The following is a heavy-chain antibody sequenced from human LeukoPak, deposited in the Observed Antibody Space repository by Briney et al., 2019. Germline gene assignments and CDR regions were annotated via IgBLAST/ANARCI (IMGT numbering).Heavy chain of an antibody. J-gene: IGHJ4*02. D-gene: IGHD4-17*01. CDR3: AKDLELTTTLPPHFDY. CDR2: ISYDGSNK. CDR1: GFTFSSYA. Sequence: GGSLRLSCAASGFTFSSYAMHWVRQAPGKGLEWVAVISYDGSNKYYADSVKGRFTISRGNSKNTLYLQMNSLRAEDTAVYYCAKDLELTTTLPPHFDYWGQGTLVTVSS. V-gene: IGHV3-30-3*01.